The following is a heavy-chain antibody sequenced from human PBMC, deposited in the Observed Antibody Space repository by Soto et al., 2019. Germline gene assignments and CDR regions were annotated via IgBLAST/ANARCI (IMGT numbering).Heavy chain of an antibody. D-gene: IGHD3-22*01. CDR3: TSGGVYDSRPLDY. Sequence: GGSLRLSCAASGFTFSNAWMNWVRQAPGKGLEWVGRIKSKTDGGTTDYAAPVKGRFTISRDDSKNTLYLQMNSLKTEDTAVYYCTSGGVYDSRPLDYWGQGTLVTVSS. CDR1: GFTFSNAW. V-gene: IGHV3-15*07. CDR2: IKSKTDGGTT. J-gene: IGHJ4*02.